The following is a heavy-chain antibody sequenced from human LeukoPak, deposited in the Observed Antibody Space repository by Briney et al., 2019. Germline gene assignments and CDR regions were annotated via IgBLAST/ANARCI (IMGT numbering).Heavy chain of an antibody. J-gene: IGHJ4*02. Sequence: SETLSLTCAVSGGSISTGSDYWSWIRQAAGKGLEWIGRIYTSGSTDYNPSLRSRVTISVDTSKNQFSLRLSSVTAADTAVYYCARVMVGVRGLHFDDWGQGTLVTVSS. CDR2: IYTSGST. CDR1: GGSISTGSDY. V-gene: IGHV4-61*02. CDR3: ARVMVGVRGLHFDD. D-gene: IGHD3-10*01.